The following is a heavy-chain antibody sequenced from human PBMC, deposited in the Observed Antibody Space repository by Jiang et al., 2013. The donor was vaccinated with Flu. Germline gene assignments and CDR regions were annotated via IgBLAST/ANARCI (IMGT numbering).Heavy chain of an antibody. D-gene: IGHD3-9*01. Sequence: QSGSELKKPGASVKVSCKASGYTFINSAMNWVRQAPGQGLEWMGWIDTKTGNPTYAQGFTGRFVFSLDTSVSTVYLQISSLKFEDSAIYYCARDDATGYYHYWGQGTLVTVSS. V-gene: IGHV7-4-1*02. J-gene: IGHJ4*02. CDR3: ARDDATGYYHY. CDR1: GYTFINSA. CDR2: IDTKTGNP.